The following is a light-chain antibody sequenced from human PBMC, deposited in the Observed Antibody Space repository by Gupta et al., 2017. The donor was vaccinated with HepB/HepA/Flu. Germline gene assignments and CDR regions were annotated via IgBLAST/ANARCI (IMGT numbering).Light chain of an antibody. CDR1: SSNIGAHYD. CDR2: DNN. J-gene: IGLJ2*01. Sequence: QSGLTQPPSVSGAPGQRVTISCTGSSSNIGAHYDVHWYQQLPKPAPKLLIYDNNRRPSGVPDRFSGSTSGTSASLAITGLQTEDAADYYCQSFDTSLSSVVFGGGTKLTVL. V-gene: IGLV1-40*01. CDR3: QSFDTSLSSVV.